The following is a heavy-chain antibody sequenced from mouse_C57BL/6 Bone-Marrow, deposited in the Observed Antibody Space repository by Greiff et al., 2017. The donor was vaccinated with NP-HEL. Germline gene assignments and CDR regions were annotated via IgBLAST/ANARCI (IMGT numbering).Heavy chain of an antibody. J-gene: IGHJ1*03. Sequence: EVKVVESGGGLVKPGGSLKLSCAASGFTFSDYGMHWVRQAPEKGLEWVAYISSGSSTIYYADTVKGRFTISRDNAKNTLFLQMTSLRSEDTAMYYCARKRYYGSMYFDVWGTGTTVTVSS. V-gene: IGHV5-17*01. CDR2: ISSGSSTI. CDR1: GFTFSDYG. CDR3: ARKRYYGSMYFDV. D-gene: IGHD1-1*01.